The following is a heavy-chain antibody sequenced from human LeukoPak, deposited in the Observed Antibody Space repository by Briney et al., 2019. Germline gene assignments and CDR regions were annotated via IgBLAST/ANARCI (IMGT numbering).Heavy chain of an antibody. J-gene: IGHJ4*02. D-gene: IGHD5-24*01. CDR3: ARVSRGEISEVYY. V-gene: IGHV3-48*01. CDR2: ISSSSSTI. Sequence: GGSLRLSCAASGFTFSSYSMNWVRQAPGKGLEWVSYISSSSSTIYYADSVKGRFTISRDNAKNSLYLQMNSLRAEDTAVYYCARVSRGEISEVYYWGQGTLVTVSS. CDR1: GFTFSSYS.